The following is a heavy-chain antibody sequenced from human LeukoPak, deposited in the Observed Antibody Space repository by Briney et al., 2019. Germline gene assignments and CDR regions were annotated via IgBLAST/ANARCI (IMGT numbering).Heavy chain of an antibody. CDR2: IKPDGSHT. D-gene: IGHD2-21*01. J-gene: IGHJ4*02. V-gene: IGHV3-7*01. Sequence: GGSLRLSCAASGFTFSNYWMTWARQTPGKGQEWLANIKPDGSHTYYLDSVRGRFTVSRDSAKNSLYLQMNSLRAEDTAVYYCARHLDWAFDYWGQGTLVTVSS. CDR1: GFTFSNYW. CDR3: ARHLDWAFDY.